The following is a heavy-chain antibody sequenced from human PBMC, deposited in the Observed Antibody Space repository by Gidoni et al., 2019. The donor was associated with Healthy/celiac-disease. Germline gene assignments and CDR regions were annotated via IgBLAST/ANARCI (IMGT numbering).Heavy chain of an antibody. J-gene: IGHJ4*02. CDR1: GGSISSYY. Sequence: QVQLQESGPGLVKPSETLSLTCTVSGGSISSYYWSWIRQPPGKGLEWIGYIHYSGSPNYNPSLKSLVTISVDTSKNQFPLKLSSVTAADTAVYYCARGVENDYVWGSYLIGYWGQGTLVTVSS. CDR2: IHYSGSP. D-gene: IGHD3-16*02. CDR3: ARGVENDYVWGSYLIGY. V-gene: IGHV4-59*01.